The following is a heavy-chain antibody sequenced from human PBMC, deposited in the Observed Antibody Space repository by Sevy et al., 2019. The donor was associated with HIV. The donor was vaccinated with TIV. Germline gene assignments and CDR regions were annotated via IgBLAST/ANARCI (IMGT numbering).Heavy chain of an antibody. J-gene: IGHJ6*02. D-gene: IGHD2-15*01. CDR1: GFSVSSNY. Sequence: GGSLRLSCAASGFSVSSNYMSWVRQAPGKGPEWVSVIHSGGKISYADSVKGRFTTSRDNSQNTVYLQMNSLRAEDTAVYYCAREDIVLGEGNYYGMDVWGQGTTVTVSS. CDR2: IHSGGKI. V-gene: IGHV3-53*01. CDR3: AREDIVLGEGNYYGMDV.